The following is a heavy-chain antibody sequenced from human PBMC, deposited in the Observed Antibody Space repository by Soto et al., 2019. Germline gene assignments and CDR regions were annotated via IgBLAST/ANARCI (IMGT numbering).Heavy chain of an antibody. D-gene: IGHD3-10*01. CDR3: ARDRYYGSGSYNHFDY. V-gene: IGHV1-46*03. Sequence: ASVKVSCMASGYTFTRYYIHWLRQAPGQGLEWMGIINTRGGSINYAQKFQGRVTMTRDTSTSTVYMELSSLRSEDTAVYYCARDRYYGSGSYNHFDYWGQGTLVTVSS. J-gene: IGHJ4*02. CDR2: INTRGGSI. CDR1: GYTFTRYY.